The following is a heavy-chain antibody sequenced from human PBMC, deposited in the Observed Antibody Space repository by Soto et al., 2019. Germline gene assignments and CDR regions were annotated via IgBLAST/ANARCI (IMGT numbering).Heavy chain of an antibody. Sequence: PSETLSLTCAVSSYSISGGFYWAWIRQPPGQGLEWIGNIYHSGSAHYNPSLKSRVTMSVDTYKNNFSLRLTSVTAADTAVYYCARVTIFEYWFDPWGQGRLVTVSS. CDR2: IYHSGSA. CDR3: ARVTIFEYWFDP. CDR1: SYSISGGFY. V-gene: IGHV4-38-2*01. D-gene: IGHD3-3*01. J-gene: IGHJ5*02.